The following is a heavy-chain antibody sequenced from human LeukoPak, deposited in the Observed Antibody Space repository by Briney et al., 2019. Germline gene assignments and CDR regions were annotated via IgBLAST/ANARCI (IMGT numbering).Heavy chain of an antibody. V-gene: IGHV4-34*01. D-gene: IGHD6-19*01. CDR3: ARGPGIAVAGTWDY. J-gene: IGHJ4*02. CDR1: GGSFSGYY. CDR2: IDHSGST. Sequence: KPSETLSLTCAVYGGSFSGYYWSWIRQPPGKGLEWIGEIDHSGSTNYNPSLKSRVTISVDTSKNQFSLKLSSVTAADTAVYYCARGPGIAVAGTWDYWGQGTLVTVSS.